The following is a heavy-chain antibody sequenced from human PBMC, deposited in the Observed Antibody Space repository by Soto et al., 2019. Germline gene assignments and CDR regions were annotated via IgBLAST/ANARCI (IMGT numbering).Heavy chain of an antibody. Sequence: SETLSLTCSVSSDSMNSGGYYWSWIRQHPGKGLEWIGYIYSNGDTYYNPSLKSRVTISVDTSKNQFSLNLTSVTAADTAVYYCARRGGRSSGYYYYAMDVWGQGTTVTVSS. J-gene: IGHJ6*02. CDR3: ARRGGRSSGYYYYAMDV. V-gene: IGHV4-31*03. CDR1: SDSMNSGGYY. D-gene: IGHD6-6*01. CDR2: IYSNGDT.